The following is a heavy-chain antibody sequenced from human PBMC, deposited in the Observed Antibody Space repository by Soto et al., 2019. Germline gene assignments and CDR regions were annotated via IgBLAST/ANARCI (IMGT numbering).Heavy chain of an antibody. D-gene: IGHD3-9*01. CDR1: GFTFSSYA. V-gene: IGHV3-23*01. Sequence: GGSLRLSCAASGFTFSSYAMSRVRQAPGKGLEWVSAISGSGGSTYYADSVKGRFTISRDNSKNTLYLQMNSLRAEDTAVYYCAKDPSYDILTGPPAPFFDYWGQGTLVTVSS. CDR3: AKDPSYDILTGPPAPFFDY. J-gene: IGHJ4*02. CDR2: ISGSGGST.